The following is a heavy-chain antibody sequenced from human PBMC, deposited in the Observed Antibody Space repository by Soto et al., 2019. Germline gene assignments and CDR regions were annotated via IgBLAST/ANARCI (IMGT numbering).Heavy chain of an antibody. V-gene: IGHV4-4*07. J-gene: IGHJ4*02. D-gene: IGHD1-7*01. CDR2: IYATGKN. Sequence: QVQLQESGPGLVKPSETLSLTCSVSGASITDYSWNWIRQSAGKGLEWIGRIYATGKNQVNPSLQSRVTMSLDTSKNQFSLKLTSVTAADTAVYYCAREGGENWSYEAYWGQGTLVTVSS. CDR3: AREGGENWSYEAY. CDR1: GASITDYS.